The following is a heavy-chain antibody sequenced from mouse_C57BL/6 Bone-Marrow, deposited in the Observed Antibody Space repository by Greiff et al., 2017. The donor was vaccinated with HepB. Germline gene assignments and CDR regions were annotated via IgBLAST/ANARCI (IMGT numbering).Heavy chain of an antibody. V-gene: IGHV7-1*01. D-gene: IGHD1-1*01. CDR2: SRNKANDYTT. Sequence: EVQLQQSGGGLVQSGRSLRLSCATSGFTFSDFYMEWVRQAPGKGLEWIAASRNKANDYTTEYSASVKGRFIVSRDTSQSILYLQMNALRAEDTAIYDCARDAHYGGYAMDYWGQGTSVTVSS. CDR1: GFTFSDFY. CDR3: ARDAHYGGYAMDY. J-gene: IGHJ4*01.